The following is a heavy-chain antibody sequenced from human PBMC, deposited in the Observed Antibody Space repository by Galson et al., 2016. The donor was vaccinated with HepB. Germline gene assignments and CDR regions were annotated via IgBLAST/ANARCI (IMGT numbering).Heavy chain of an antibody. Sequence: SLRLSCAASGLTVSTNYMSWVRQAPGKGLEWVSLIKRGGSTSYADSVEGRFTISRDDSKNMVYLQMNSLRADDTAVYYCARKHPTVFGLVLDQWGQGTPVTVSS. V-gene: IGHV3-53*01. CDR1: GLTVSTNY. D-gene: IGHD3/OR15-3a*01. CDR2: IKRGGST. J-gene: IGHJ4*02. CDR3: ARKHPTVFGLVLDQ.